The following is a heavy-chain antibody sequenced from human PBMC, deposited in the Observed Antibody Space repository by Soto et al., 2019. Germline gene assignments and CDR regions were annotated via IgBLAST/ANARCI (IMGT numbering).Heavy chain of an antibody. CDR3: ARGLRRAAFDI. J-gene: IGHJ3*02. CDR2: IYSGGST. D-gene: IGHD2-21*02. V-gene: IGHV3-66*01. CDR1: GFTVSSNY. Sequence: SLRLSCAASGFTVSSNYMSWVRQAPGKGLEWVSVIYSGGSTYYADSVKGRFTISRDNSKNTLYLQMNSLRAEDTAVYYCARGLRRAAFDIWGQGTMVTVSS.